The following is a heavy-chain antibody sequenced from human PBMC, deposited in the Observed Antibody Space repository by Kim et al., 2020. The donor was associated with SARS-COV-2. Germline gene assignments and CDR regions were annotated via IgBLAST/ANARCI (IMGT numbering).Heavy chain of an antibody. Sequence: SETLSLTCTVSGGSISSGGYYWSWLRQHPGKGLEWVGYIYYSGSTYYNPSLKSRVTISVDTSKNQFSLKLSSVTAADTAVYYCARLRITMIVVVDAFDIWGQGTMVTVSS. CDR3: ARLRITMIVVVDAFDI. J-gene: IGHJ3*02. CDR2: IYYSGST. CDR1: GGSISSGGYY. D-gene: IGHD3-22*01. V-gene: IGHV4-31*03.